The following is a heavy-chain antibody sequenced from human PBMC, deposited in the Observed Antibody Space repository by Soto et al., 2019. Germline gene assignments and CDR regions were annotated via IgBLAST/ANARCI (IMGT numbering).Heavy chain of an antibody. CDR3: TTTRAF. Sequence: GGSLRLCCAASGFNFTNAWMSWVRQAPGKGLEWVGRIKSNSDGGTTDNAAPVKGRFTISRDDSENTVYLQMNSLKTEDTAVYYCTTTRAFRGRGTLVTVSS. V-gene: IGHV3-15*01. J-gene: IGHJ4*02. CDR1: GFNFTNAW. CDR2: IKSNSDGGTT.